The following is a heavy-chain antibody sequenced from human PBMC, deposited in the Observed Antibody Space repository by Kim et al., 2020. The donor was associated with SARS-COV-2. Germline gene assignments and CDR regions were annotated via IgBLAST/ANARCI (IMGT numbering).Heavy chain of an antibody. V-gene: IGHV3-23*01. CDR3: GVVGGEAVDV. J-gene: IGHJ6*02. Sequence: SPYYADSVKGRFTISRDNSKNTMYLAMNSLRAEEKAVDYRGVVGGEAVDVWGRGTTVTVSS. D-gene: IGHD3-16*01. CDR2: SP.